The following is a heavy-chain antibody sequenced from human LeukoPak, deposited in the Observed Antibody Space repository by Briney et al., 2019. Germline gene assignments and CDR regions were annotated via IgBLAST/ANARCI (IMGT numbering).Heavy chain of an antibody. D-gene: IGHD3-10*01. CDR2: ISSSGSTI. CDR1: GFTFSSYE. V-gene: IGHV3-48*03. J-gene: IGHJ6*03. Sequence: GGSLRLSCAASGFTFSSYEMNWVRQAPGKGLEWVPYISSSGSTIYYADSVKGRFTISRDNAKNSLYLQMNSLRAEDTAVYYCASTYGSGSYAYYYYMDVWGKGTTVTISS. CDR3: ASTYGSGSYAYYYYMDV.